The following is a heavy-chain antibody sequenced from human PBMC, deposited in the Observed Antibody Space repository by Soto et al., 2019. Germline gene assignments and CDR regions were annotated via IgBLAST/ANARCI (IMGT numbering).Heavy chain of an antibody. CDR2: IWYDGSNK. Sequence: QVQLVESGGGVVQPGRSLRLSCVTSGFPFNSYGMHWVRQAPGKGLEWLAIIWYDGSNKYYADSVKGRFTISRDNYENTVYLQMESLRDEDMDVYYCARDGGFGQNRAWWFDLWGRGTLVTVSS. CDR3: ARDGGFGQNRAWWFDL. D-gene: IGHD3-10*01. V-gene: IGHV3-33*01. CDR1: GFPFNSYG. J-gene: IGHJ2*01.